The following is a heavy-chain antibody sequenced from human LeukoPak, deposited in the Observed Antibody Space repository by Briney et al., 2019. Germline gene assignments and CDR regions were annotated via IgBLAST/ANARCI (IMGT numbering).Heavy chain of an antibody. D-gene: IGHD2-15*01. CDR3: AKDLVVVVVAASKFDP. V-gene: IGHV3-23*01. CDR2: ISASGGDT. J-gene: IGHJ5*02. Sequence: GGSLRLSCVVSGLTFSSYSMSWVHQAPGKGLEWVSGISASGGDTWYPDSVKGRFTISRDNSKNTLYLQMNSLRAEDTAVYYCAKDLVVVVVAASKFDPWGQGTLVTVSS. CDR1: GLTFSSYS.